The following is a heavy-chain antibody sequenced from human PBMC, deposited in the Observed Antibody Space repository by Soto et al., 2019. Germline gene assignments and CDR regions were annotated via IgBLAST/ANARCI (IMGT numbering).Heavy chain of an antibody. Sequence: QLQLQESGPGLVKPSETLSFTCTVSGGSISSSSYYWGWIRQPPGKGLEWIGSIYYSGSTYYNPSLKSRVTISVDTSKNQFSLKLSSVTAADTAVYYCARRGIVGATTGWFDPWGQGTLVTVSS. J-gene: IGHJ5*02. V-gene: IGHV4-39*01. CDR1: GGSISSSSYY. CDR3: ARRGIVGATTGWFDP. D-gene: IGHD1-26*01. CDR2: IYYSGST.